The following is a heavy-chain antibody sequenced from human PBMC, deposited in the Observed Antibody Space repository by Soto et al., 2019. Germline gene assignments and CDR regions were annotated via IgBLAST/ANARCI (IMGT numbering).Heavy chain of an antibody. D-gene: IGHD3-16*01. CDR1: GFTFSSYG. Sequence: SGGSLRLSCAASGFTFSSYGMHWVRQAPGKGLEWVAVIWYDGSNKYYADSVKGRFTISRDNSKNTLYLQMNSLRAEDTAVYYCARLALVTPPSFGASGDEFGGDFDYWGQGTLVTVSS. V-gene: IGHV3-33*01. CDR3: ARLALVTPPSFGASGDEFGGDFDY. CDR2: IWYDGSNK. J-gene: IGHJ4*02.